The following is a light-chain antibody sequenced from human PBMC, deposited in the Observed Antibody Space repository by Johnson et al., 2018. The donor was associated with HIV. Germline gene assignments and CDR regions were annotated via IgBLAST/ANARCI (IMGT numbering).Light chain of an antibody. CDR3: GTWDSSLSAGV. J-gene: IGLJ1*01. CDR1: SFTIGNNY. CDR2: ENN. V-gene: IGLV1-51*02. Sequence: QSVLTQPPSVSAAPGQKVTISCSGSSFTIGNNYVSWYQQLPGTAPKLLIYENNKRPSGMPDRFSGSKSGTSATLGITGIPTGDEADYYCGTWDSSLSAGVFGTGTKVTVL.